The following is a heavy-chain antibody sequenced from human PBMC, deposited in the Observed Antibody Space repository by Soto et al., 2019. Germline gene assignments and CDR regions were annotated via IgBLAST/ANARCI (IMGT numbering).Heavy chain of an antibody. CDR1: GFTVSSNY. Sequence: EVQLVESGGGLVQPGGSLRLSCAASGFTVSSNYMSWVRQAPGKGLEWVSVIYSGGSTYYADSVKGRFTISRHNSKNTLYLQMNSLRAEDTAVYYCARGYCSGGSCYSGEGALDYWGQGTLVTVSS. CDR3: ARGYCSGGSCYSGEGALDY. V-gene: IGHV3-53*04. CDR2: IYSGGST. D-gene: IGHD2-15*01. J-gene: IGHJ4*02.